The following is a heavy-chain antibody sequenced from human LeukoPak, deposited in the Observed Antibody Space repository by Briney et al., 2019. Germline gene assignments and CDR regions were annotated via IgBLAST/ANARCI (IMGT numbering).Heavy chain of an antibody. CDR3: ARGASGVYTVTTSWFDP. CDR2: INPNSGGT. CDR1: GYTFTGYY. J-gene: IGHJ5*02. D-gene: IGHD4-17*01. V-gene: IGHV1-2*02. Sequence: ASVKVSCKASGYTFTGYYMHWVRQAPGQGLEWMGWINPNSGGTNYAQRFQGRVTMTRDTSISTAYIELSRLRSDDTAVYYCARGASGVYTVTTSWFDPWGQGTLVTVSS.